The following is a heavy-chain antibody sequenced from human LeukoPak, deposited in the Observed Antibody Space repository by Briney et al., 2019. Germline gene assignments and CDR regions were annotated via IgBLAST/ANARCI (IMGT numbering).Heavy chain of an antibody. D-gene: IGHD1-14*01. Sequence: GGSLRLSCAASGFIFSSYSMNWVRQAPGKGLEWVSYISSSSSSIYYADAVKGRFTISRDNAKNSLFLQMNSLRAEDTAVYYCARVYRRYFDYWGQGTLVTVSS. J-gene: IGHJ4*02. CDR1: GFIFSSYS. CDR3: ARVYRRYFDY. V-gene: IGHV3-48*01. CDR2: ISSSSSSI.